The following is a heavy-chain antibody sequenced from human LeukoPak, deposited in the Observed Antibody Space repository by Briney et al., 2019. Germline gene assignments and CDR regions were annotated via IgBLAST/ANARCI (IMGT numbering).Heavy chain of an antibody. Sequence: PGGSLRLSYAASGFTFSIYAMSWVRQAPGKGLEWVSTISGSGGTTYYADSVKGRFTISRDNSKNTLYLQMNSLRAEDTAVYYCAKESRSGWYYFDYWGQGTLVTVSS. CDR1: GFTFSIYA. CDR2: ISGSGGTT. CDR3: AKESRSGWYYFDY. V-gene: IGHV3-23*01. D-gene: IGHD6-19*01. J-gene: IGHJ4*02.